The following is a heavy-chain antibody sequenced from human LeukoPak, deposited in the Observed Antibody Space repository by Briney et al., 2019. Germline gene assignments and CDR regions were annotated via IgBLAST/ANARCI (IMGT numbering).Heavy chain of an antibody. CDR1: GFTFSSYS. CDR3: AKEKHYYGSIVAY. J-gene: IGHJ4*02. CDR2: ISSSSSYI. D-gene: IGHD3-10*01. Sequence: PGGSLRLSCAASGFTFSSYSMNWVRQAPGKGLEWVSSISSSSSYIYYADSVKGRFTISRDNAKNSLYLQMHSLRAEDTAIYYCAKEKHYYGSIVAYWGQGTLVTVSS. V-gene: IGHV3-21*01.